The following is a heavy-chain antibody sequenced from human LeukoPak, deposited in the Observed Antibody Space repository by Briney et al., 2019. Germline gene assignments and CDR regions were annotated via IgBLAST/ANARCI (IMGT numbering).Heavy chain of an antibody. CDR1: GFTFSSYA. D-gene: IGHD1-7*01. Sequence: GGSLRLSCAASGFTFSSYAMTWVRQAPGKGLEWVSGISGSGDSTYYADSVKGRFTISRDNSKNTLYLQMNSLRAEDTAVYYCARTYLVGWYFDLWGRGALVTVSS. V-gene: IGHV3-23*01. CDR3: ARTYLVGWYFDL. J-gene: IGHJ2*01. CDR2: ISGSGDST.